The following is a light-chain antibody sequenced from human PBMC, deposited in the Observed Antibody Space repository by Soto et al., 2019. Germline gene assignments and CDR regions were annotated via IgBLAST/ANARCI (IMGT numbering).Light chain of an antibody. V-gene: IGKV1-39*01. CDR2: AAS. CDR3: QQSYSTPVT. Sequence: SPMTQSPSSLSASVGDRVTITCRASQSISSYLNWYQQKPGKAPKLLIYAASSLQSGVPSRFSGSGSGTDFTLTISSLQPEDFATYYCQQSYSTPVTFGGGTKVDI. CDR1: QSISSY. J-gene: IGKJ4*01.